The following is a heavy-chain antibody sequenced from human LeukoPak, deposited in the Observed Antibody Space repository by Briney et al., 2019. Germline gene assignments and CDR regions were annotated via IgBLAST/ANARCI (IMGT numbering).Heavy chain of an antibody. J-gene: IGHJ4*02. CDR1: GFTFSDHY. V-gene: IGHV3-72*01. CDR3: ARGEVGYCSRTTCYGFDH. D-gene: IGHD2-2*01. Sequence: GGSLRLSCAASGFTFSDHYMDWVRQAPGKGLEWVGRSRNKANSHTTEYAASVKGRFTISRDDSKNSLYLQMNSLKTEDTAVYYCARGEVGYCSRTTCYGFDHWGQGSLVTVSS. CDR2: SRNKANSHTT.